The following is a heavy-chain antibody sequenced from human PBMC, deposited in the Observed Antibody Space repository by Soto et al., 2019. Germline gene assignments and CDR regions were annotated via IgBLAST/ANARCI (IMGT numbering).Heavy chain of an antibody. CDR2: ISSSSRTI. CDR1: GFTFSSYS. J-gene: IGHJ4*02. CDR3: ARDLNLGSFDY. V-gene: IGHV3-48*01. Sequence: EVQLVESGGGLVQPGGSLRLSCAASGFTFSSYSMNWVRQAPGKGLEWVSYISSSSRTIYYADSVKGRFTISRDNAKNSLYLQINSLRAEDTAVYYCARDLNLGSFDYWGQGTLVTVSS.